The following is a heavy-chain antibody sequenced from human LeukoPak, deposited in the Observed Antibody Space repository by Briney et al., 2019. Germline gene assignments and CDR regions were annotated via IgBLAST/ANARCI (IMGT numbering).Heavy chain of an antibody. V-gene: IGHV3-11*01. CDR3: VREDYYDTSGFYPDDAFDI. J-gene: IGHJ3*02. CDR1: GFTFSDYY. Sequence: GGSLRLSCAASGFTFSDYYMSWIRQAPGKGLEWVSFISSSGSTIYYADSVKGRFTISRDNAKNSLYLQMNSLRAEDTAVYYCVREDYYDTSGFYPDDAFDIWGQGTMVTVSS. CDR2: ISSSGSTI. D-gene: IGHD3-22*01.